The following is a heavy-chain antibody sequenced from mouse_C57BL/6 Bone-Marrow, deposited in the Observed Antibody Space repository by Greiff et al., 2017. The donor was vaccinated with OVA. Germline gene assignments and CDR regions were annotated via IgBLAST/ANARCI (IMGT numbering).Heavy chain of an antibody. CDR1: GYAFSSSW. J-gene: IGHJ2*01. CDR2: IYPGDGDT. D-gene: IGHD2-3*01. CDR3: ARYGYYPYYFDY. V-gene: IGHV1-82*01. Sequence: QVQLQQSGPELVKPGASVKISCKASGYAFSSSWMNWVKQRPGKGLEWIGRIYPGDGDTNYNGKFKGKATLTADKSSSTAYMQLSSLTSEDSAVDVCARYGYYPYYFDYWGQGTTLTVSS.